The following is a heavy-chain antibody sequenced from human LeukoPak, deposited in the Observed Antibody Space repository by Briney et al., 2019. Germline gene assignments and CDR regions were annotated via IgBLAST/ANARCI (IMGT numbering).Heavy chain of an antibody. Sequence: ASLKVSCKASGYTFTSYGISWVRQAPGQGLEWIGWISAYNGNTNYAQKLQGRVTMTTDTSTSTAYMELRSLRSDDTAVYYCARVSGDYGYEGGDYWGQGTLVTVSS. CDR1: GYTFTSYG. CDR3: ARVSGDYGYEGGDY. CDR2: ISAYNGNT. V-gene: IGHV1-18*01. J-gene: IGHJ4*02. D-gene: IGHD5-18*01.